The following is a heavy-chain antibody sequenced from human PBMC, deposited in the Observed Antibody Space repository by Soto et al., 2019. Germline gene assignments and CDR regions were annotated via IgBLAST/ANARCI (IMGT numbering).Heavy chain of an antibody. Sequence: GGSLRLSCAASGFTFSSYGMHWVRQAPGKGLDWVAVIWFDGSNKYYADSVKGRFTISRDNSKNRLYLQMNSLRVEDTAVYYCARGGGYCISTSCPYYYYGMDVWGQGTTVTVSS. CDR2: IWFDGSNK. CDR1: GFTFSSYG. D-gene: IGHD2-2*03. J-gene: IGHJ6*02. CDR3: ARGGGYCISTSCPYYYYGMDV. V-gene: IGHV3-33*01.